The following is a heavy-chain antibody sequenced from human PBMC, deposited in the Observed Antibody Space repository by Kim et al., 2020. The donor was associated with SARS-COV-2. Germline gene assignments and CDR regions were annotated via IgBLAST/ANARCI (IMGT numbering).Heavy chain of an antibody. CDR3: ARHGPAVDRAIPAVITYYYNMDV. J-gene: IGHJ6*02. CDR2: IYPADSDT. D-gene: IGHD2-2*01. CDR1: GYSFPSYW. Sequence: GESLKISCKGSGYSFPSYWIGWVRQMPGKGLEWMGIIYPADSDTRYSPSFQGQVTISADKSINTAYLQWSSLKASDTAIYYCARHGPAVDRAIPAVITYYYNMDVWGQGTTVTVSS. V-gene: IGHV5-51*01.